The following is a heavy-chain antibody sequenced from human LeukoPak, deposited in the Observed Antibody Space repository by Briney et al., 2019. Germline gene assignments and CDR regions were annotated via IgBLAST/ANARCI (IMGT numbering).Heavy chain of an antibody. CDR3: AKGKHAAADLNWFDP. Sequence: GGSLRLSCAAPGFTFSSYAMSWVRQAPGKGLAWVSVMSASGGSTYYADSVKGRFTISRDNSKNTLYLQMNSLRAEDTAVYYCAKGKHAAADLNWFDPWGQGILVTVSS. CDR2: MSASGGST. V-gene: IGHV3-23*01. J-gene: IGHJ5*02. D-gene: IGHD6-13*01. CDR1: GFTFSSYA.